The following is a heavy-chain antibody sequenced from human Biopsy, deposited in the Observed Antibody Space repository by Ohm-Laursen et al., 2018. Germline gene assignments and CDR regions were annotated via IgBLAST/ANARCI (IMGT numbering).Heavy chain of an antibody. D-gene: IGHD5-12*01. V-gene: IGHV4-31*03. J-gene: IGHJ4*02. Sequence: TLSLTCIVSGDSISSGVYYWNWFRQHPEKGLEWIGNIFYSANTYYNPSLKSRVTISVDTSKNQFSLKLSSVTAADTAVYYCARLGSGDYFPTFFDFWGQGALVTVSS. CDR2: IFYSANT. CDR3: ARLGSGDYFPTFFDF. CDR1: GDSISSGVYY.